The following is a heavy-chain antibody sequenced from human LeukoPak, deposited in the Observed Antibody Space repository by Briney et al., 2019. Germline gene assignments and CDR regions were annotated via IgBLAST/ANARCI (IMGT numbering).Heavy chain of an antibody. CDR1: GYTFTSYY. CDR2: INPSGGST. J-gene: IGHJ4*02. V-gene: IGHV1-46*01. D-gene: IGHD2-15*01. CDR3: AREGSGYCSGGSCYVFDY. Sequence: ASVKVSCKASGYTFTSYYMHWVRQAPGQGLEWMGIINPSGGSTGYAQKFQGRVTMTRDTSTSTVYMELSSLRSEDTAVYYCAREGSGYCSGGSCYVFDYWGQGTLVTVSS.